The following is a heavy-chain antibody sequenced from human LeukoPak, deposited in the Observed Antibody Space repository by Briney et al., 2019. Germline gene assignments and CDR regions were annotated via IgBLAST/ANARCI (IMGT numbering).Heavy chain of an antibody. V-gene: IGHV3-21*01. CDR3: ATISSIAARPGDY. Sequence: PGGSLRLSCAASGFTFSSYSMNWVRQALGKGLEWVSSISSSSSYIYYADSVKGRFTISRDNAKNSLYLQMNSLRAEDTAVYYCATISSIAARPGDYWGQGTLVTVSS. J-gene: IGHJ4*02. D-gene: IGHD6-6*01. CDR2: ISSSSSYI. CDR1: GFTFSSYS.